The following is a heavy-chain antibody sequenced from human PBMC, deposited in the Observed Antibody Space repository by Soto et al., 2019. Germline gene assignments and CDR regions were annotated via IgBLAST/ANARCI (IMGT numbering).Heavy chain of an antibody. Sequence: SQTLSLTCAISGDSVSSNSAAWNWIRQSPSRGFEWLGRTYYRSKWYNDYAVSVKSRININPDTSKNQFSLQLNSVTPEDTAVYYCARVPGYDHYHYYGLDVSGQGTTVTVSS. CDR3: ARVPGYDHYHYYGLDV. CDR1: GDSVSSNSAA. CDR2: TYYRSKWYN. J-gene: IGHJ6*02. D-gene: IGHD3-16*01. V-gene: IGHV6-1*01.